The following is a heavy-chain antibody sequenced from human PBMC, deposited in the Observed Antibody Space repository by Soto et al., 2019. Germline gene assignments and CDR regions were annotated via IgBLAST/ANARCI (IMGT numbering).Heavy chain of an antibody. CDR1: GFTFSSYW. Sequence: PGGSLRLSCAASGFTFSSYWMHWVRQAPGKGLVWVSRINSDGSSTSYADSVKGRFTISRDNAKNTLYLQMNSLRAEDTAVYYCARDNITIFGVVTDHFDYWGQGTLVTVSA. J-gene: IGHJ4*02. CDR3: ARDNITIFGVVTDHFDY. CDR2: INSDGSST. V-gene: IGHV3-74*01. D-gene: IGHD3-3*01.